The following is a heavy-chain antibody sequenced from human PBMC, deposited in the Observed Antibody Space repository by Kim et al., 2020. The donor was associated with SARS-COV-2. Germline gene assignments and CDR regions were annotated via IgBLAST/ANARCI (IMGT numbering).Heavy chain of an antibody. CDR3: ARAPAVYAQFDY. J-gene: IGHJ4*02. CDR2: IYDRGST. D-gene: IGHD2-8*01. V-gene: IGHV4-59*13. Sequence: SETLSLTCTVSGGSISSYYWSWIRQPPGKGLEWIGYIYDRGSTNYNPSLKSRVTISVDTSKNQFSLKLSSLPAADTAVYYCARAPAVYAQFDYWGQGSL. CDR1: GGSISSYY.